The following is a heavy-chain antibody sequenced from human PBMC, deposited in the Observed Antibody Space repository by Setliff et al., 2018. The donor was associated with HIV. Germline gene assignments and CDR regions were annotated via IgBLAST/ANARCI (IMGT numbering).Heavy chain of an antibody. CDR3: AREGNSGHGGQIEFDY. CDR1: GDTFRSRA. V-gene: IGHV1-69*13. J-gene: IGHJ4*02. D-gene: IGHD1-26*01. CDR2: IIPMFGTA. Sequence: SVKVSCKASGDTFRSRAFNWARQAPGQGPEWMGGIIPMFGTANYAQKFQGRVTITADESTSTVYMELSSLRSDDTALYYCAREGNSGHGGQIEFDYWGQGTLVTVSS.